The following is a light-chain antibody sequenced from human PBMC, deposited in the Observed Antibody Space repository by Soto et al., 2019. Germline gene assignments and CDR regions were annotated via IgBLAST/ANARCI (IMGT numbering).Light chain of an antibody. V-gene: IGLV3-21*02. CDR2: EDR. CDR1: DIGSKS. Sequence: SYELTQPPSVSAAPGQTARITCGGDDIGSKSVHWYQQKPGQAPVLVVYEDRARPSGIPERFSGSNSGNTATLTIRRVEDGDEADYYCQVWDSSNYHYVFGSGTKVTVL. CDR3: QVWDSSNYHYV. J-gene: IGLJ1*01.